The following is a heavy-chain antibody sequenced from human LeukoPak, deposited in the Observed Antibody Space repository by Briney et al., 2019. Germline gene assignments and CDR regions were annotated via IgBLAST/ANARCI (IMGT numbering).Heavy chain of an antibody. V-gene: IGHV3-30-3*01. CDR3: ARDPRDGYNEDAFDI. J-gene: IGHJ3*02. D-gene: IGHD5-24*01. Sequence: GGSLRLSCAASGFTFSSYAMHWVRQAPGKGLEWVAVISYDGSNKYYADSVKGRFTISRDNSKNTLYLQMNSLRAEDTAVYYCARDPRDGYNEDAFDIWGQGTMVTVSS. CDR1: GFTFSSYA. CDR2: ISYDGSNK.